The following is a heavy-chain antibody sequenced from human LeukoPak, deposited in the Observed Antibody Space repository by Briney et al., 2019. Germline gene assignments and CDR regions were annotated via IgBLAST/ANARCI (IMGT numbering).Heavy chain of an antibody. CDR3: ARQAWGSTWYDGWFDP. CDR2: IDPSDSYT. J-gene: IGHJ5*02. CDR1: GYSFTSYW. V-gene: IGHV5-10-1*01. Sequence: GESLKISCKGSGYSFTSYWISWVRQMPGKGLEWMGRIDPSDSYTNYSPSFQGHVTISADKPISTAYLQWSSLKASDTAMYYCARQAWGSTWYDGWFDPWGQGTLVTVSS. D-gene: IGHD6-13*01.